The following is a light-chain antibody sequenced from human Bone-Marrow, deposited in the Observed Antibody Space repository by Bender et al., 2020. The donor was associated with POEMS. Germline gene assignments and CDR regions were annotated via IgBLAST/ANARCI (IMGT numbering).Light chain of an antibody. J-gene: IGLJ2*01. Sequence: QSALTQPASVSGSPGQSITISCTGASSDVGAYNLVSWYQQHPGKAPKLLIYEVRKRPSGVSNRFSGSKSGNTASLTISGLQAEDEADYYCQSYDSSLSGSVFGGGTKLTVL. CDR2: EVR. V-gene: IGLV2-14*02. CDR3: QSYDSSLSGSV. CDR1: SSDVGAYNL.